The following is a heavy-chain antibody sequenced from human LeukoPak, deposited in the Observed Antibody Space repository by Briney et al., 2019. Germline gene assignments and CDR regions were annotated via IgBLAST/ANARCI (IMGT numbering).Heavy chain of an antibody. Sequence: PGGSLRLSCAVSGFFVSNYYMDWVRQAPGKGLDWVSVIFTAGSTYNADSVKGRFTISRDNFKNTLYLQMNSLRAEDTAVYYCARAGYLGTDAFDIWGQGTTVTVSS. CDR2: IFTAGST. CDR1: GFFVSNYY. J-gene: IGHJ3*02. V-gene: IGHV3-53*01. D-gene: IGHD1-14*01. CDR3: ARAGYLGTDAFDI.